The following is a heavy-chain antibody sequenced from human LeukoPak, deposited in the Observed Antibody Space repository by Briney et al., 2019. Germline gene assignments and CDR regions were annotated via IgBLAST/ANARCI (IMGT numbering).Heavy chain of an antibody. CDR3: ARRGSGWPR. V-gene: IGHV4-4*07. D-gene: IGHD6-19*01. J-gene: IGHJ4*02. CDR2: LSTSGST. Sequence: SETLSLTCTVSGGSITSYYWNWIRQPAGKGLEWIGRLSTSGSTDYNPSLKSRVTMSEDTSKNQFSLKLSSVTAADTAVYYCARRGSGWPRWGQGTLVTVSS. CDR1: GGSITSYY.